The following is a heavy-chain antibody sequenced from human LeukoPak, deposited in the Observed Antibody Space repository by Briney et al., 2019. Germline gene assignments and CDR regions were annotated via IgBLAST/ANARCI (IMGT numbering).Heavy chain of an antibody. CDR2: ISHSGGTT. CDR1: GFTFTTYA. Sequence: PGGSLRLSCAASGFTFTTYAMNWVRQAPGKGLEWVSFISHSGGTTYYADSVKDRFTVSRDNSKTTLYLQMNSLRAEDTALYYCARDLGPAMPLYFGSWGQGTLVTVSS. V-gene: IGHV3-23*01. CDR3: ARDLGPAMPLYFGS. J-gene: IGHJ4*02. D-gene: IGHD2-2*01.